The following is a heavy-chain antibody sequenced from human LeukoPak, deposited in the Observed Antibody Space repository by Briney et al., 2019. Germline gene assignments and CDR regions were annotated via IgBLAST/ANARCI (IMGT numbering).Heavy chain of an antibody. J-gene: IGHJ3*02. CDR1: GFTFDDYA. CDR3: ARSSVSAYAFDI. CDR2: INWNGGST. Sequence: PGGSLRLSCAASGFTFDDYAMHWGRQAPGKGLERVSGINWNGGSTGYADSVKGRFTISRDNAKKSQYLQMNSLRAEDTALYYCARSSVSAYAFDIWGQGTMVTVSS. V-gene: IGHV3-20*04. D-gene: IGHD6-6*01.